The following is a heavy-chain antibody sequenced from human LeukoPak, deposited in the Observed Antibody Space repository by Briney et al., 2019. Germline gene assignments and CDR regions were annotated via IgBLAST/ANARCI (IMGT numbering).Heavy chain of an antibody. CDR1: GFTFSSYA. V-gene: IGHV3-64D*06. J-gene: IGHJ4*02. CDR2: ISSNGGST. D-gene: IGHD3-22*01. CDR3: VKGRQRGDYDSSGYSAFDY. Sequence: QPGGSLRLSCSASGFTFSSYAMHWVRQAPGKGLEYVSAISSNGGSTYYADSVKGRFTISRDNSKNTLYLQMSSLRAEDTAVYYCVKGRQRGDYDSSGYSAFDYWGQGTLVTVSS.